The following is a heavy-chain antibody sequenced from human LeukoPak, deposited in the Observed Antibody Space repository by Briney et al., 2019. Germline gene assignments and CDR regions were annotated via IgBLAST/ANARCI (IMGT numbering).Heavy chain of an antibody. CDR1: GVIFSSYG. Sequence: GRSLRLSCAASGVIFSSYGMHWVRQAPGKGLEWVSSISSSSSYIYYADSVKGRFTISRDNAKNSLYLQMNSLRAEDTAVYYCARDREFDYYDSSGYDLFDYWGQGTLVTVSS. CDR3: ARDREFDYYDSSGYDLFDY. V-gene: IGHV3-21*01. D-gene: IGHD3-22*01. CDR2: ISSSSSYI. J-gene: IGHJ4*02.